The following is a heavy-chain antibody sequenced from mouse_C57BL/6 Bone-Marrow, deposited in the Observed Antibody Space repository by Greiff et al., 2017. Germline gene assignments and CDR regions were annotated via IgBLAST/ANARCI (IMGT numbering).Heavy chain of an antibody. J-gene: IGHJ3*01. Sequence: VQLQQSGAELVRPGTSVKMSCKASGYTFTNYWIGWAKQRPGHGLEWIGDIYPGGGYTNYNEKVKGKATLTADKSSSTAYMQFSSLTSEDSAIYYCARSGAWAGFAYWGQGTLVTVSA. D-gene: IGHD3-2*02. V-gene: IGHV1-63*01. CDR3: ARSGAWAGFAY. CDR1: GYTFTNYW. CDR2: IYPGGGYT.